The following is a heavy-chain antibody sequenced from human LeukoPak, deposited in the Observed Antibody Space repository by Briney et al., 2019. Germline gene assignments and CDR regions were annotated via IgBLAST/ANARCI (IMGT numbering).Heavy chain of an antibody. CDR2: IDDSGST. Sequence: SETLSLTCFVSGGSISSYYWSWLRQPPEKGLEWIGYIDDSGSTYYNPSLKSRITISIDTSKNQFSLKLSSVTAADTAVYYCARTTTSRAFDIWGQGTMVTVSS. V-gene: IGHV4-59*01. CDR3: ARTTTSRAFDI. J-gene: IGHJ3*02. D-gene: IGHD1-14*01. CDR1: GGSISSYY.